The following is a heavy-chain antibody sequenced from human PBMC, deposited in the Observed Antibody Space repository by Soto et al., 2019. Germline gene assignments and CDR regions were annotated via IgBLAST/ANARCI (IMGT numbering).Heavy chain of an antibody. D-gene: IGHD7-27*01. Sequence: GGSLRLSCAASGFSFSISPMHWVRQAPGKGPERVALISHDGTNKFYADSVKGRFTISRDNSKSTLYLQVDSLRPEDAAVYYCARXPKTSGGQHWAFNYFDSWGPGTLVTVSS. CDR1: GFSFSISP. CDR2: ISHDGTNK. V-gene: IGHV3-30-3*01. CDR3: ARXPKTSGGQHWAFNYFDS. J-gene: IGHJ4*02.